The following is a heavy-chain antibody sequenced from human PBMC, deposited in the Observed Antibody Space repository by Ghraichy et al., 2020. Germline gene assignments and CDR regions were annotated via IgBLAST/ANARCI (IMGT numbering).Heavy chain of an antibody. CDR2: ISYDGSNK. J-gene: IGHJ4*02. CDR3: ARDLGIAAAGTGDY. Sequence: GESLNISCAASGFTFSSYAMHWVRQAPGKGLEWVAVISYDGSNKYYADSVKGRFTISRDNSKNTLYLQMNSLRAEDTAVYYCARDLGIAAAGTGDYWGQGTLVTVSS. V-gene: IGHV3-30-3*01. D-gene: IGHD6-13*01. CDR1: GFTFSSYA.